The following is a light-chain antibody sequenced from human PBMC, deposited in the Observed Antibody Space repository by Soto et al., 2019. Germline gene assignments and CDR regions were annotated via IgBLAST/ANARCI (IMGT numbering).Light chain of an antibody. Sequence: EIVLTQSPATLSLSPGERATLSCRASQSVKTFLLWYQHRPGQAPRVLIYDASHRATGIPDRFSGSGSGTDFTLTISSLQPEDFATYYWQQSYSPPPVTFGQGTRLEIK. V-gene: IGKV3-11*01. CDR1: QSVKTF. CDR2: DAS. CDR3: QQSYSPPPVT. J-gene: IGKJ5*01.